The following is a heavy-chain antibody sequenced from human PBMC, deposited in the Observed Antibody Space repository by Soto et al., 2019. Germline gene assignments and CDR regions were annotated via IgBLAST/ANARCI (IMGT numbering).Heavy chain of an antibody. J-gene: IGHJ5*02. D-gene: IGHD2-8*01. Sequence: GGSLRLSCGASGFTFISYAMSWVRQAPGKGLEWVSAISGSGGSTYYADSVKGRFTISRDNSKNTLYLQMNSLRAEDTAVYYCAKVYFGPNNWFDPWGQGTLVTVSS. CDR1: GFTFISYA. CDR3: AKVYFGPNNWFDP. CDR2: ISGSGGST. V-gene: IGHV3-23*01.